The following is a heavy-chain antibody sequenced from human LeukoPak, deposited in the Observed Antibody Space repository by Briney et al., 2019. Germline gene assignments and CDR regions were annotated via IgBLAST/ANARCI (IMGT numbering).Heavy chain of an antibody. CDR2: IRYDGSNK. J-gene: IGHJ4*02. CDR1: GFTFSSYG. V-gene: IGHV3-30*02. D-gene: IGHD4-17*01. Sequence: GGSLRLSCAASGFTFSSYGMHWVRQAPGKGLEWVAFIRYDGSNKYYADSVKGRFTISRDNSKNTLYLQMNSLRAEDTAVYYCAKDRIYGDYDGYYFDYWGQGTLVTVSS. CDR3: AKDRIYGDYDGYYFDY.